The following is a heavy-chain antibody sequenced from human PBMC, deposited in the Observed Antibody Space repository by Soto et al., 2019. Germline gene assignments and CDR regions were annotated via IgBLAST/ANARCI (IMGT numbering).Heavy chain of an antibody. V-gene: IGHV4-34*01. D-gene: IGHD6-13*01. J-gene: IGHJ1*01. CDR1: GGSFSGYY. CDR2: INHSGST. Sequence: PSETLSLTCAVYGGSFSGYYWSWIRQPPGKGLEWIGEINHSGSTNYNPSLKSRVTISVDTSKNQFSLKLSSVTAADTAVYYCARTGSSWYDGYFQHWGQGTLVTVS. CDR3: ARTGSSWYDGYFQH.